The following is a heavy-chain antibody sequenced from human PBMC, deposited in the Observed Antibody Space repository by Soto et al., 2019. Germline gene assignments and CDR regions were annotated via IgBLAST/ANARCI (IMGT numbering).Heavy chain of an antibody. V-gene: IGHV3-23*01. CDR3: AKNWDTTSSSSSH. Sequence: GGSLRLSCAASGFTFSTYAMSWVRQAPGKGLEWVSAISGTGGSTYYADSVKGRFTISRDNSKNTLYPQMNSLRAEDTAVYYCAKNWDTTSSSSSHWGQGTLVTAPQ. CDR2: ISGTGGST. J-gene: IGHJ4*02. D-gene: IGHD6-6*01. CDR1: GFTFSTYA.